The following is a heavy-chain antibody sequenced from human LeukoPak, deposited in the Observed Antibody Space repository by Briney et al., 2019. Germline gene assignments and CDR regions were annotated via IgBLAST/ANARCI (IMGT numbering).Heavy chain of an antibody. CDR1: GFTFDDYA. J-gene: IGHJ6*02. CDR2: ISWNSGSI. CDR3: AKDVVAGTHYYYGMDV. Sequence: GRSLRLSCAASGFTFDDYAMHWVRQAPGKGLEWVSGISWNSGSIGYADSVKGRFTISRDNAKNSLYLQMNSLRAKDTALYYCAKDVVAGTHYYYGMDVWGQGTTVTVSS. D-gene: IGHD6-19*01. V-gene: IGHV3-9*01.